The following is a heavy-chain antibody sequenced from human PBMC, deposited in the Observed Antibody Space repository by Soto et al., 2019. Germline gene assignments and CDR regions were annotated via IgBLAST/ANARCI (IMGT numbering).Heavy chain of an antibody. V-gene: IGHV3-21*02. D-gene: IGHD4-4*01. J-gene: IGHJ4*02. CDR2: ISSSSSYI. Sequence: EVQLVESGGGLVKPGGSLRLSCAASGFSFSTYSMNWVRQAPGEGREWVSFISSSSSYIYYADSVKGRLTISRDKPKNSLYLQMNSLRAEDAAVYVCPRERGNLPTYYWGQGTLGT. CDR1: GFSFSTYS. CDR3: PRERGNLPTYY.